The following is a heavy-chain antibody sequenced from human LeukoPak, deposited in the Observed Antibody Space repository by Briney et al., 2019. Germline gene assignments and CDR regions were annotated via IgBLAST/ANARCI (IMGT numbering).Heavy chain of an antibody. Sequence: SETLSLTCTVSGGSISSYYWSWIRQPAGKGLEGIGRIYSSGSTTYNPSLKSRVTMSVDTSKNQFSLKVTSVTAADTAVYYCARIVLGSDGWFDPWGQGTLVTVSS. D-gene: IGHD2-8*02. CDR2: IYSSGST. J-gene: IGHJ5*02. CDR3: ARIVLGSDGWFDP. V-gene: IGHV4-4*07. CDR1: GGSISSYY.